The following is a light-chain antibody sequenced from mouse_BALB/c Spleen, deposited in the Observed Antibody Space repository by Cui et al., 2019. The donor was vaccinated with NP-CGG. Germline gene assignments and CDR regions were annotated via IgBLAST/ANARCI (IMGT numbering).Light chain of an antibody. CDR1: TGAVIISNY. CDR3: ALWYSNHWV. Sequence: VVTQESALTTSPGETVTLTCRSSTGAVIISNYANWVQEKPDHLFTGLIGGTNNRAPGVPARFSGSLIGDKAALTITGAQTEDEAIYFCALWYSNHWVFGGGTKLTVL. V-gene: IGLV1*01. CDR2: GTN. J-gene: IGLJ1*01.